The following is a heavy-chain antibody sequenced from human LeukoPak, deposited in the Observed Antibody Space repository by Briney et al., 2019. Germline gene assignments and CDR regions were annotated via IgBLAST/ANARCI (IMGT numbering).Heavy chain of an antibody. D-gene: IGHD6-25*01. CDR3: ARAPAAADIPYYLDF. V-gene: IGHV3-21*06. CDR1: GFTFSSYS. J-gene: IGHJ4*02. Sequence: PGGSLRPSCAASGFTFSSYSINWVRQAPGKGLEWVSSISSGSSYIYFADSMKGRFTISRDNTQNIVYLQMNSLKAEDTAVYFCARAPAAADIPYYLDFWGQGTLVTVSS. CDR2: ISSGSSYI.